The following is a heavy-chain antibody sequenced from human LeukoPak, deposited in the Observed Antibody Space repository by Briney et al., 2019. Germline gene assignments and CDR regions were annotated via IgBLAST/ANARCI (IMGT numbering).Heavy chain of an antibody. CDR1: GGSFSGYY. V-gene: IGHV4-34*01. Sequence: SETLSLTCAVYGGSFSGYYWSWIRQPPGKGLEWIGEINHSGSTNYNPSLKSRVTISVDTSKNQFSLKLSSVTAADTAVYYCARGNSIFGVVTTQYYFDYWGQGTLVTVSS. CDR3: ARGNSIFGVVTTQYYFDY. CDR2: INHSGST. D-gene: IGHD3-3*01. J-gene: IGHJ4*02.